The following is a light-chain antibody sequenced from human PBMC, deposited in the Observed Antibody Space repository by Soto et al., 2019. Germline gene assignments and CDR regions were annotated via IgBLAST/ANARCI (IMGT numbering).Light chain of an antibody. CDR2: EVN. Sequence: QSALTQPASVSGSPGQSITISCTGSSSDVGGYNYVSWYQQHPGKAPKLMIYEVNYRPSGVSNRFSGSKSGNTASLTISGLQAEDEADYYCSAYTSSDTGVFGTWTKVTVL. V-gene: IGLV2-14*01. CDR3: SAYTSSDTGV. J-gene: IGLJ1*01. CDR1: SSDVGGYNY.